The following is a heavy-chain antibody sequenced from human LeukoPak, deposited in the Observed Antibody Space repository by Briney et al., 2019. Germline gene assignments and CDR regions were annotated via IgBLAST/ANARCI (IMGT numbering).Heavy chain of an antibody. D-gene: IGHD3-22*01. J-gene: IGHJ3*02. CDR1: GFTFSDYY. Sequence: GGSLRLSCAASGFTFSDYYMGWIRQAPGKGLEWVSYITTRGSPIYYADPMEGRFTMSRDNAKKSLYLQMNSLRAEDTAVYYCARAKYDSSGYYYSGFDIWGQGTMVTVSS. CDR2: ITTRGSPI. V-gene: IGHV3-11*04. CDR3: ARAKYDSSGYYYSGFDI.